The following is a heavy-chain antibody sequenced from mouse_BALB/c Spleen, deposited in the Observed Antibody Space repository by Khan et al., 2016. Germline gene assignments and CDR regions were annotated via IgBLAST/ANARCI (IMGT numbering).Heavy chain of an antibody. D-gene: IGHD2-12*01. Sequence: EVELVEPGGGFVQPGGSLLLPCAAFGFTFTTSALSWARLTPDMPLELVATINCDVSSIYYADTVKGRFTISRDNAKNTLYLQMSRLKSEDTAMEYCARIRHTMDYWGRGTSITVTS. CDR3: ARIRHTMDY. V-gene: IGHV5-6-3*01. CDR2: INCDVSSI. J-gene: IGHJ4*01. CDR1: GFTFTTSA.